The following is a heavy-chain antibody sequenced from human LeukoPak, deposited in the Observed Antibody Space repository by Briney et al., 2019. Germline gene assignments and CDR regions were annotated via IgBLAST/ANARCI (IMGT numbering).Heavy chain of an antibody. V-gene: IGHV1-8*01. CDR2: MNPNSGNT. Sequence: ASVKVSCKASGYTFTNYNIIWVRQATGQGLEWMGWMNPNSGNTAYAQEFQGRVTMTRNISISTAYMELSSLRSEDTAIYYCAPRAYCGGDCYPNWGQGTQVTVFS. CDR3: APRAYCGGDCYPN. CDR1: GYTFTNYN. J-gene: IGHJ4*02. D-gene: IGHD2-21*02.